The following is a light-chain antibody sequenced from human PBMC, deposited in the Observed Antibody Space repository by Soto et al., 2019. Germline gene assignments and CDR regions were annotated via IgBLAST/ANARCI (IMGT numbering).Light chain of an antibody. Sequence: IVLTQSPATLSLSPGERASLSCRASQTVGKDLAWYQVRPGQAPRLLIFDASTRATGVPPRFSGSRSGSDFTLTISSLQAEDVALYYCHQYYSSPLAFGPGTKVDIK. V-gene: IGKV3-11*01. J-gene: IGKJ3*01. CDR1: QTVGKD. CDR2: DAS. CDR3: HQYYSSPLA.